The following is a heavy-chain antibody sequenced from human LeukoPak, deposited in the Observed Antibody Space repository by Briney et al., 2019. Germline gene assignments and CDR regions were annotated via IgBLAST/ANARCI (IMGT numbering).Heavy chain of an antibody. CDR1: GGSISSYY. CDR3: ARDPELRFLDLPGWFDP. D-gene: IGHD3-3*01. J-gene: IGHJ5*02. Sequence: SETLSLTCTVSGGSISSYYWSWIRQPPGKGLEWIGYIYYSGSTNYNPSLKSRVTISVDTSKNQFSLKLSSVTAADTAVYYCARDPELRFLDLPGWFDPWGQGTLVTVSS. V-gene: IGHV4-59*12. CDR2: IYYSGST.